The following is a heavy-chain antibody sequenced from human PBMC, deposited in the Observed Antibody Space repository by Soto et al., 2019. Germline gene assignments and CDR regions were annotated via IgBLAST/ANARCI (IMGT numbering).Heavy chain of an antibody. CDR3: ARGNIAASGKKFDP. Sequence: QVQLQESGPGLVKPSETLSLTCTVSGDSVTSRSYYWTWVRQPPGKGLEWIGYIYYSGNINYNPSLKSRFTISVDTSTNQFSLKLTSVTAADTAIYYCARGNIAASGKKFDPWGQGILVTVSS. D-gene: IGHD6-13*01. CDR2: IYYSGNI. J-gene: IGHJ5*02. V-gene: IGHV4-61*01. CDR1: GDSVTSRSYY.